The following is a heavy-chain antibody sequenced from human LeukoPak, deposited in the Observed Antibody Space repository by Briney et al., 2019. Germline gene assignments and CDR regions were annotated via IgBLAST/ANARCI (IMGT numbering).Heavy chain of an antibody. CDR3: ATYCSSTSCYTKDN. CDR1: GGSISSSSYY. CDR2: IYYSGST. D-gene: IGHD2-2*02. Sequence: SETLSLTCTVSGGSISSSSYYWGWIRQPPGKGLEWLGSIYYSGSTYYNPSLKSRVTISVDTSKNQFSLKLSSVTAADTAVYYCATYCSSTSCYTKDNWGQGTLVTVPS. V-gene: IGHV4-39*01. J-gene: IGHJ4*02.